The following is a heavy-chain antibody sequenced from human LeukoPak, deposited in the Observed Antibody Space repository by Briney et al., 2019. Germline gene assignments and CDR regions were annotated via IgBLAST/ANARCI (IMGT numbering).Heavy chain of an antibody. CDR2: IKSKTDGGTT. CDR3: TTEGYYYDSSGYALRVYFDY. V-gene: IGHV3-15*01. D-gene: IGHD3-22*01. J-gene: IGHJ4*02. CDR1: GFTFSNAW. Sequence: PGGSLRLSCAASGFTFSNAWMSWVRQAPGRGLEWVGRIKSKTDGGTTDYAAPVKGRFTISRDDSKNTLYLQMNSLKTEDTAVYYCTTEGYYYDSSGYALRVYFDYWGQRTRVTVAS.